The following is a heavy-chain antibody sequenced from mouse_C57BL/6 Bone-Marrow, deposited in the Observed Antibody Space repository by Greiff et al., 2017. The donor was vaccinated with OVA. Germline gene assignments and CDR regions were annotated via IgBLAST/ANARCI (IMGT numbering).Heavy chain of an antibody. CDR1: GFTFSSYA. D-gene: IGHD2-3*01. V-gene: IGHV5-9-1*02. CDR3: TRGVTPGAWFAY. J-gene: IGHJ3*01. CDR2: ISSGGDYI. Sequence: EVNVVESGEGLVKPGGSLKLSCAASGFTFSSYAMSWVRQTPEKRLEWVAYISSGGDYIYYADTVKGRFTISRDNARNTLYLQMSSLKSEDTAMYYCTRGVTPGAWFAYWGQGTLVTVSA.